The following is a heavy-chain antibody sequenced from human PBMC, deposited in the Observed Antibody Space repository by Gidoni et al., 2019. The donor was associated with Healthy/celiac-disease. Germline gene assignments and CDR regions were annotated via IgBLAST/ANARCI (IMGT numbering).Heavy chain of an antibody. CDR3: ARAMVRGSNWFDP. D-gene: IGHD3-10*01. CDR1: GCTFSSYS. CDR2: ISSSSSTI. V-gene: IGHV3-48*02. J-gene: IGHJ5*02. Sequence: EVQLVESGGGLVQPGGSLRLPCAASGCTFSSYSMNWVRQAPGKGLEWVSYISSSSSTIYYADSVKGRFTISRDNAKNSLYLQMNSLRDEDTAVYYCARAMVRGSNWFDPWGQGTLVTVSS.